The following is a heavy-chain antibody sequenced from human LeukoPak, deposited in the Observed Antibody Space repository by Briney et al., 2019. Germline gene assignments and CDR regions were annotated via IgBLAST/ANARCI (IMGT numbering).Heavy chain of an antibody. CDR3: AHRLSLVMADYFDN. D-gene: IGHD3-22*01. CDR1: GFLLSTTGMG. CDR2: IHWNDEK. J-gene: IGHJ4*02. Sequence: SGPTLANPTQTLTLTCSFSGFLLSTTGMGVAWIRQPPRKALEWLALIHWNDEKHYSPSLKSRLSITKDTSKNQVVLTMTNMDPVDTATYYCAHRLSLVMADYFDNWGQGTLVTVSS. V-gene: IGHV2-5*01.